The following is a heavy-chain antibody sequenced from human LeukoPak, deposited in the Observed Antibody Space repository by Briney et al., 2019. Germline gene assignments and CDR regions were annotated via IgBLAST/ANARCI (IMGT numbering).Heavy chain of an antibody. V-gene: IGHV3-23*01. J-gene: IGHJ4*02. D-gene: IGHD6-19*01. Sequence: GGSLRLSCAASGFSFSTYGMSWVRQPPGKGLEWVSAIGAGGGSIYYADSVKGRFTISRDNAKSTMYLQMNSLRAEDTAVYYCANLRSAGWETQGYWGQGTLVTVSS. CDR3: ANLRSAGWETQGY. CDR1: GFSFSTYG. CDR2: IGAGGGSI.